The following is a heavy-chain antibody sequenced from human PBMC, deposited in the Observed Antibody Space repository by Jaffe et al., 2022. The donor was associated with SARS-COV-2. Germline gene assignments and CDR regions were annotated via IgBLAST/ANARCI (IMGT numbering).Heavy chain of an antibody. CDR2: IYYSGST. Sequence: QVQLQESGPGLVKPSETLSLTCTVSGGSISNYYWSWIRQPPGKGLEWIGYIYYSGSTNYNPSLKSRVTISVDTSKNQFSLKLSSVTAADTAVYYCARGSNYYGSGTYYYYYMDVWGKGTTVTVSS. CDR3: ARGSNYYGSGTYYYYYMDV. CDR1: GGSISNYY. V-gene: IGHV4-59*01. D-gene: IGHD3-10*01. J-gene: IGHJ6*03.